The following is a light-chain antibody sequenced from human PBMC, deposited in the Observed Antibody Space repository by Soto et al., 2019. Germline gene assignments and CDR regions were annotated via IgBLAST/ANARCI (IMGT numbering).Light chain of an antibody. V-gene: IGLV2-23*03. Sequence: QSVLTQPASVSGSPGQSITISCTGTSSDVGSYNLVSWYQQHPGKAPKLMIYEGSKRPSGVSNRFSGSKSGNTASLTISGLPVQDEADYYCRSYAGSSTFGLYVFGTGTKVTVL. CDR1: SSDVGSYNL. CDR3: RSYAGSSTFGLYV. J-gene: IGLJ1*01. CDR2: EGS.